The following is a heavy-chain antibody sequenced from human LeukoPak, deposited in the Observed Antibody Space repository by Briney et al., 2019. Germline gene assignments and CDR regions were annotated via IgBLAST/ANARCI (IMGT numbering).Heavy chain of an antibody. Sequence: GGSLRLSCAASVFTVSSNYMSWVRQAPGKGLEWVSVIYSGGSTYYADSVKGRFTISRDNSKNTLYLQMNSLRAEDTAVYYCARVAIVGAFRFDYWGQGTLVTVSS. CDR1: VFTVSSNY. CDR2: IYSGGST. V-gene: IGHV3-66*02. J-gene: IGHJ4*02. D-gene: IGHD1-26*01. CDR3: ARVAIVGAFRFDY.